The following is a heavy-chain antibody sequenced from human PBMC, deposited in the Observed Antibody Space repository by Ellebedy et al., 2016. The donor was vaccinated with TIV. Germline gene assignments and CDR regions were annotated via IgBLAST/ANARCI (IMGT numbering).Heavy chain of an antibody. V-gene: IGHV1-8*01. CDR1: GYTFTSYD. Sequence: ASVKVSCKASGYTFTSYDINWVRQATGQGLEWMGWMNPNSGNTGYAQKFQGRVTMTRNTSISTAYMELSSLRVEDTAVYYCVTGDGRGGNSVPDNYWGQGTLVTVSS. J-gene: IGHJ4*02. CDR2: MNPNSGNT. CDR3: VTGDGRGGNSVPDNY. D-gene: IGHD4-23*01.